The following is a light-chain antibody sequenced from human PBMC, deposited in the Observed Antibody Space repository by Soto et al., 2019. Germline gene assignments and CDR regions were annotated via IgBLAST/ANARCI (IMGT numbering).Light chain of an antibody. Sequence: EIVLTQSPATLSLSPGERATHSCRTSQTISGLLNWYQQRPGQAPRLLIYDTSNRATDIPARCSGSGSGTDFIRTVSSLDPADFGADFCQERHNWPITFGQGTRLYIK. J-gene: IGKJ5*01. V-gene: IGKV3-11*01. CDR1: QTISGL. CDR3: QERHNWPIT. CDR2: DTS.